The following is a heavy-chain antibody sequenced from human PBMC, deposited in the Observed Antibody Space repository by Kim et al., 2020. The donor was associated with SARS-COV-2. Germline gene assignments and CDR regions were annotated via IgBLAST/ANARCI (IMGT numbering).Heavy chain of an antibody. Sequence: GGSLRLSCAASGFTFSDYYMSWIRQAPGKGLEWVSYISSSSSYTNYADSVKGRFTISRDNAKNSLYLQMNSLRAEDTAVYYCARVEVPAADYYYGMDVWGQGTTVTVSS. CDR3: ARVEVPAADYYYGMDV. J-gene: IGHJ6*02. V-gene: IGHV3-11*06. CDR2: ISSSSSYT. CDR1: GFTFSDYY. D-gene: IGHD2-2*01.